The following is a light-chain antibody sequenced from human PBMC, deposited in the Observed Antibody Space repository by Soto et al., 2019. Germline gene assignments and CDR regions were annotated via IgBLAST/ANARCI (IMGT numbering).Light chain of an antibody. CDR3: SSYAGTHIV. CDR2: DVS. CDR1: SSDVGGYNY. J-gene: IGLJ1*01. Sequence: QSALTQPLSASGSPGQSVTISCTGTSSDVGGYNYVSWYQQHPGKAPKLMIYDVSKRPSGVPDRFSGSKSGNTASLTVSGLQAEDEADYYCSSYAGTHIVFGTGTKVTVL. V-gene: IGLV2-8*01.